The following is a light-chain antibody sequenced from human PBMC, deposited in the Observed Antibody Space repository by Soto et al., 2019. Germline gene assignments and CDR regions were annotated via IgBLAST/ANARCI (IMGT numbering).Light chain of an antibody. Sequence: DIQMTQSPASLSVSVGDRVTITCRASQSINNYLNWYLQRPGQAPKLLIRSASTLQRGVPSRFSGSGSGTDFTLTISSLQSEDFATYYCQQARSFPVTFGQGARLEIK. CDR3: QQARSFPVT. CDR2: SAS. V-gene: IGKV1-12*01. J-gene: IGKJ5*01. CDR1: QSINNY.